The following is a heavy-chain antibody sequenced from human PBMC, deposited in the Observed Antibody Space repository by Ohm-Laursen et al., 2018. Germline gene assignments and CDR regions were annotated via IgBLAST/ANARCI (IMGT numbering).Heavy chain of an antibody. Sequence: SQTLSLTCTVSGDSISGRYWSWIRQPPGKGLEWIGYIYYSGSTYYNPSLKSRVTISVDTSKNQFSLKLSSVTAADTAVYYCARVSRRDGYNPLDYWGQGTLVTVSS. D-gene: IGHD5-24*01. J-gene: IGHJ4*02. CDR1: GDSISGRY. V-gene: IGHV4-31*02. CDR2: IYYSGST. CDR3: ARVSRRDGYNPLDY.